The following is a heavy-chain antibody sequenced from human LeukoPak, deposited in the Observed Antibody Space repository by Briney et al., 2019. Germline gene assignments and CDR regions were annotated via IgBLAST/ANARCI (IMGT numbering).Heavy chain of an antibody. CDR3: AKDKDYGYYMDV. J-gene: IGHJ6*03. V-gene: IGHV3-33*06. D-gene: IGHD3-16*01. CDR1: GFTFSSYG. Sequence: PGRSLGLSCAASGFTFSSYGMHWVRQAPGKGLEWVAVIWYDGSDKYYADSVKGRFTITRDNSKNTLYLQMNSLRAEDTAVYYCAKDKDYGYYMDVWGKGTTVTVSS. CDR2: IWYDGSDK.